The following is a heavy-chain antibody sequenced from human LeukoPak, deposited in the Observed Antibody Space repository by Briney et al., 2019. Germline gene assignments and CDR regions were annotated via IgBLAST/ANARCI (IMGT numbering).Heavy chain of an antibody. D-gene: IGHD6-19*01. Sequence: PSETLSLTCAVYGGSFSGYYWSWIRQPPGKGLEWIGEINHSGSTNYNPSLKSRVTISVDTSKNQFSLKLSSVTAADTAVYYCARGEVGYSSGWRYYYYYMDVWGKGTTVTVSS. CDR1: GGSFSGYY. J-gene: IGHJ6*03. CDR3: ARGEVGYSSGWRYYYYYMDV. V-gene: IGHV4-34*01. CDR2: INHSGST.